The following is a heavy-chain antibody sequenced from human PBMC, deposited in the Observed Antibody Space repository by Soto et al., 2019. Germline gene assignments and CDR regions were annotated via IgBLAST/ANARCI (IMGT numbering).Heavy chain of an antibody. V-gene: IGHV3-48*02. Sequence: EVQLVESGGGLVQPGGSLRLSCAASGFTFSSYSMNWVRQAPGKGLEWVSYISSSSSTIYYADSVKGRFTISRDNAKNSLYLQMNSLRDEDTAVYYCARDAGSGGSYYLFYFQHWGQGTLVTVSS. J-gene: IGHJ1*01. CDR2: ISSSSSTI. CDR1: GFTFSSYS. CDR3: ARDAGSGGSYYLFYFQH. D-gene: IGHD1-26*01.